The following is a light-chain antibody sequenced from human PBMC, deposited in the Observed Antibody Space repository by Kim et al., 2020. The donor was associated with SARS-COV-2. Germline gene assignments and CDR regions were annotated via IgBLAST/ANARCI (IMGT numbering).Light chain of an antibody. CDR1: SSNIGSYT. J-gene: IGLJ1*01. V-gene: IGLV1-44*01. CDR2: SNN. CDR3: AAWDDSLNGYV. Sequence: GQRVTISCSGSSSNIGSYTVNWYQHLPGSAPNLLIYSNNQRPSGVPDRFSGSKSGTSASLAISGLQSEDEADYYCAAWDDSLNGYVFGTGTKVTVL.